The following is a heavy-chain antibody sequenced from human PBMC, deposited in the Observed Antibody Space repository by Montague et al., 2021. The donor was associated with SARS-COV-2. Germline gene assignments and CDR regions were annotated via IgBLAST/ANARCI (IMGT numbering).Heavy chain of an antibody. J-gene: IGHJ6*02. Sequence: SETLSLTCTVSGGSISSCSHYWSWVRQPAGKGLEWIGAMYNSGSTWFNPSLKSRVTISVDTSKNQLSLNLRSVTAADTAVYFCGREAVSLALNGMDGWGQGTTVTVSS. D-gene: IGHD5/OR15-5a*01. CDR2: MYNSGST. CDR3: GREAVSLALNGMDG. CDR1: GGSISSCSHY. V-gene: IGHV4-61*10.